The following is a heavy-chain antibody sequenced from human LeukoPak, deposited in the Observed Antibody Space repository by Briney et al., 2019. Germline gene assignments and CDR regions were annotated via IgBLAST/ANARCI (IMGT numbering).Heavy chain of an antibody. V-gene: IGHV3-23*01. Sequence: HAGGSLRLSCTASRFTFSSYARSWVRQAPGKGLEWVSGIIGSGYNTYNADSVKDRFTISRENSKNTLYLQMSSLRDEDTAVFYCAKSRGYSSSWHFDYWGQGTLVTVSS. CDR1: RFTFSSYA. D-gene: IGHD6-13*01. J-gene: IGHJ4*02. CDR3: AKSRGYSSSWHFDY. CDR2: IIGSGYNT.